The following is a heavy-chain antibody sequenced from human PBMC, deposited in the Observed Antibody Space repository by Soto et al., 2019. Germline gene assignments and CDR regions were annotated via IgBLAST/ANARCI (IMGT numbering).Heavy chain of an antibody. V-gene: IGHV4-30-4*01. CDR1: GGSISSGDYY. Sequence: PSETLSLTCTVSGGSISSGDYYWSWIRQPPGKGLEWIGYIYYSGSTYYNPSLESRVTISVDTSKNQFSLKLSSVTAADTAVYYCARGSNLPAAYFDYWGQGPLVTVSS. CDR3: ARGSNLPAAYFDY. CDR2: IYYSGST. J-gene: IGHJ4*02. D-gene: IGHD6-25*01.